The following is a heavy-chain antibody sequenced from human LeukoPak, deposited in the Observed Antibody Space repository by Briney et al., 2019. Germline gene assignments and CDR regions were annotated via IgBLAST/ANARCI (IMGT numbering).Heavy chain of an antibody. CDR2: IWYDGSNK. CDR1: GFTFSSYG. CDR3: AKDGVWSSKPGRFDY. Sequence: PGGSLRLSCAASGFTFSSYGMHWVRQAPGKGLEWVAVIWYDGSNKYYADSVKGRFTISRDNSKNTLYLQMNSLRAEDTAVYYCAKDGVWSSKPGRFDYWGQGTLVTVSS. D-gene: IGHD2-8*01. J-gene: IGHJ4*02. V-gene: IGHV3-33*06.